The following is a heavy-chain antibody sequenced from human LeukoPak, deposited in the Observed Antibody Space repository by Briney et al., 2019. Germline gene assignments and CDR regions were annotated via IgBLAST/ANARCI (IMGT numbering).Heavy chain of an antibody. CDR2: ISGSGGST. CDR1: GFTFSSYA. CDR3: AKDRSCSSTSCYTAPFNWFDP. J-gene: IGHJ5*02. V-gene: IGHV3-23*01. D-gene: IGHD2-2*02. Sequence: GGSLRLSCAASGFTFSSYAMNWVRQAPGKGLEWVSAISGSGGSTYYADSVKGRFTISRDNSKNTLYLQMNSLRAEDTAVYYCAKDRSCSSTSCYTAPFNWFDPWGQGTLVTVSS.